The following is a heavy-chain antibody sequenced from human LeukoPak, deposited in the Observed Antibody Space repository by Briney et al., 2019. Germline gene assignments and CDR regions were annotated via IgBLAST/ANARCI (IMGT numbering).Heavy chain of an antibody. V-gene: IGHV4-59*01. CDR3: ARYSRGYCANGVCSRAYLDY. CDR2: IYYSGST. Sequence: PSETLSLTCTVSGGSISSYYWSWIRQPPGKGLEWIGYIYYSGSTNYNPSLKSRVTISVDTSKNQFSLKLSSVTAADTAVYYCARYSRGYCANGVCSRAYLDYWGQGTLVTVSS. J-gene: IGHJ4*02. D-gene: IGHD2-8*01. CDR1: GGSISSYY.